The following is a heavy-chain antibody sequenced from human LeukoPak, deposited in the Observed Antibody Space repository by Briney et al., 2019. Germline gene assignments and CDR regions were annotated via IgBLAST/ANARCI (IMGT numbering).Heavy chain of an antibody. D-gene: IGHD6-6*01. CDR1: GGSFTDYY. J-gene: IGHJ5*02. V-gene: IGHV4-34*01. CDR3: ARRTSLLHASSPRWFDP. Sequence: SETLSLTCAVYGGSFTDYYWSWIRQPPGKGLEWIGEINHSGSTDFNPSLKSRVTISLDTSKNQFSLKLSSVTAADTAIYYCARRTSLLHASSPRWFDPWGRGTLVIVSS. CDR2: INHSGST.